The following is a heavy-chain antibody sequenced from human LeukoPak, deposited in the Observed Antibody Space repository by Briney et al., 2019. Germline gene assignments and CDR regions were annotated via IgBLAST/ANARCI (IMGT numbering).Heavy chain of an antibody. CDR1: GGSMSSYY. Sequence: SETLSLTCTVSGGSMSSYYWSWIRRPPGKGLEWIGYIYYSGSTNCNPSLKSPVTISVDTSKNQFSLKLNSVTAADTAVYYCARVDYYGSSLGSDYWGQGILVTVSS. D-gene: IGHD3-10*01. J-gene: IGHJ4*02. V-gene: IGHV4-59*13. CDR2: IYYSGST. CDR3: ARVDYYGSSLGSDY.